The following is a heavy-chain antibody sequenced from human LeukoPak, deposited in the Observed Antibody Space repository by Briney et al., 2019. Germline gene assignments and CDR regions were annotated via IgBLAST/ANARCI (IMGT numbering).Heavy chain of an antibody. Sequence: GASVKVSCKASGYTFTGYFMHWVRQAPGQGLEWMGWINPNSGGTNYAQKFQGGVTMTRDTSISTAYMELSRLRSDDTAVYYCARWSGGGTYYDFWSGYSSYYYYMDVWGKGTTVTVSS. CDR2: INPNSGGT. CDR3: ARWSGGGTYYDFWSGYSSYYYYMDV. J-gene: IGHJ6*03. V-gene: IGHV1-2*02. D-gene: IGHD3-3*01. CDR1: GYTFTGYF.